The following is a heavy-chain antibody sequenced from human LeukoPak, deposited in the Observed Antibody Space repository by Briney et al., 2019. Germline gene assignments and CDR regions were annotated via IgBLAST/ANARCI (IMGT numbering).Heavy chain of an antibody. CDR3: AKNSLSSRLRYFDY. Sequence: GGSLRLSCVASGFTFSSYAMSWVRQAPGKGLEWVSTISDSGDNTYYADSVKGRFTISRDNSKNTLYLQMNSLRAEDTAVYYCAKNSLSSRLRYFDYWGQGTLVTVSS. D-gene: IGHD4-17*01. V-gene: IGHV3-23*01. CDR1: GFTFSSYA. CDR2: ISDSGDNT. J-gene: IGHJ4*02.